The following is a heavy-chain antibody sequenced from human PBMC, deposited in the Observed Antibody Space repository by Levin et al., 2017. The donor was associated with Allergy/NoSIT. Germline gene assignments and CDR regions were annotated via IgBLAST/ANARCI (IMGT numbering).Heavy chain of an antibody. CDR1: GFTFSKAW. Sequence: SCAVSGFTFSKAWLTWVRQAPGKGLEWVGRIKSKIDGETTDYAASVKGRFTISRDDSKDTLYLHSDSLKPEDTAMYYCAIDWDGSLWFGNFQRWGQGILVTVSS. J-gene: IGHJ1*01. CDR2: IKSKIDGETT. D-gene: IGHD3-10*01. CDR3: AIDWDGSLWFGNFQR. V-gene: IGHV3-15*01.